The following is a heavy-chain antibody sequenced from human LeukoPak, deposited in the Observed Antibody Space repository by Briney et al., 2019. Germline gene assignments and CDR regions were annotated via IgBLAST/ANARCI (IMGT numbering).Heavy chain of an antibody. CDR1: GFTFNSYS. J-gene: IGHJ5*02. CDR2: ISGSNSYI. Sequence: GGSLRLSCAASGFTFNSYSMNWVRQAPGKGLEWVSSISGSNSYIYYADSMKGRFTISRDNAKNSLYLQMNSLRAEDTAVYYCARDTYNWNVDTFDPWGQGTLVTVSS. V-gene: IGHV3-21*01. D-gene: IGHD1-20*01. CDR3: ARDTYNWNVDTFDP.